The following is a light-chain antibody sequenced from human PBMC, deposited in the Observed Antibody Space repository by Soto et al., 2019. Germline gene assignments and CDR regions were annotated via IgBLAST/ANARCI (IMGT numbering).Light chain of an antibody. CDR3: QQYDNWPIT. J-gene: IGKJ5*01. V-gene: IGKV3-15*01. Sequence: EIVMTQSPGTLSMSPGERATLSCRASQSVSSNFAWYQQKPGQAPSLLIYAISTRATGIPARFSGSGSGTEFTLTISSLQSEDFAVYYCQQYDNWPITFAQGTRLEI. CDR2: AIS. CDR1: QSVSSN.